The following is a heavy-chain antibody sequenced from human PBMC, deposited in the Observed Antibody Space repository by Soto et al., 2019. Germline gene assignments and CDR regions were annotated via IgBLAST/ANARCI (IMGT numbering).Heavy chain of an antibody. J-gene: IGHJ5*02. CDR3: ARYDPLTSFDP. V-gene: IGHV1-46*01. CDR1: GYTFTSYY. Sequence: ASVEVSCKXSGYTFTSYYMHWVRQAPGQGLEWMGIINPSGGSTSYAQKFQGRVTMTRDTSTSTVYMELSSLRSEDTAVYYCARYDPLTSFDPWGQGTLVTVSS. D-gene: IGHD2-2*01. CDR2: INPSGGST.